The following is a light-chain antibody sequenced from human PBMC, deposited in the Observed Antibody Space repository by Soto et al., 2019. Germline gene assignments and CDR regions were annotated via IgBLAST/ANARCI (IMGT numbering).Light chain of an antibody. CDR2: ASS. CDR3: QQYSGFPLT. J-gene: IGKJ4*01. V-gene: IGKV1-16*02. Sequence: DIQIPQPPSSVSASVGDRVTITCRASQGIINYLAWFQQKPGKAPKSLIYASSSFQSGVPSKFSGSGSGTDFTLTSTSPQPKYCATYYYQQYSGFPLTFGGGTKVLIK. CDR1: QGIINY.